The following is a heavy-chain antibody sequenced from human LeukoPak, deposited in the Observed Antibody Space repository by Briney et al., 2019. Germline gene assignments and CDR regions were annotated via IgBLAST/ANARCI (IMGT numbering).Heavy chain of an antibody. D-gene: IGHD2-2*01. J-gene: IGHJ4*02. CDR1: GYTFTGYY. CDR3: AIGYCSSTSCSSPASRPTSD. CDR2: INPNSGGA. Sequence: ASVKVSCKASGYTFTGYYMHWVRQAPGQGLEWMGWINPNSGGAKYAQNFQGRVIMTTDTSISTAYMELSSLRSEDTAVYYCAIGYCSSTSCSSPASRPTSDWGQGTLVTVSS. V-gene: IGHV1-2*02.